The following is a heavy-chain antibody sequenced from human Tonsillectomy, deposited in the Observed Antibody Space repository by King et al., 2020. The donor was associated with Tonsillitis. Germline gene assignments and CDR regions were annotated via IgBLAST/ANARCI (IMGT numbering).Heavy chain of an antibody. CDR1: GGSISSGSYY. CDR2: IYYNGRT. CDR3: AREYYQYSFDP. V-gene: IGHV4-61*02. Sequence: VQLQESGPGLVKPSQTLSLTCTVSGGSISSGSYYWSWIRQPAGKGLEWIGRIYYNGRTKYNPSLKSRVTISIDTSKNQISLNLSSVTAADTAVYYCAREYYQYSFDPWRQGTLVTVSS. J-gene: IGHJ5*02. D-gene: IGHD3-10*01.